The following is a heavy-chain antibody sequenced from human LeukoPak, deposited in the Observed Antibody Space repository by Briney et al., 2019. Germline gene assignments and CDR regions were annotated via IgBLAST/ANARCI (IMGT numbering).Heavy chain of an antibody. J-gene: IGHJ4*02. Sequence: GGTLRLSCAASGFTFSSYGMHWVRQAPGKGLEWVGVITYDGSNKFYADSVKGRFTISSNNSKNTLYLQMNSLGAEDTAVYYCAKDLWVTYGSGSYYFDYWGQGTLVTVSS. CDR3: AKDLWVTYGSGSYYFDY. CDR1: GFTFSSYG. CDR2: ITYDGSNK. V-gene: IGHV3-30*18. D-gene: IGHD3-10*01.